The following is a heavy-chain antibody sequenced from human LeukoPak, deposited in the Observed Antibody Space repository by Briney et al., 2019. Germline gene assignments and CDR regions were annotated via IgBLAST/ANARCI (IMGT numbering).Heavy chain of an antibody. D-gene: IGHD6-19*01. J-gene: IGHJ4*02. CDR2: ISGSGGST. CDR3: AKYSSGRIFAY. V-gene: IGHV3-23*01. Sequence: RKGLEWVSAISGSGGSTYYADSVKGRFTISRDNSKNTLYLQMNSLRAEDTAVYYCAKYSSGRIFAYWGQGTLVSVSS.